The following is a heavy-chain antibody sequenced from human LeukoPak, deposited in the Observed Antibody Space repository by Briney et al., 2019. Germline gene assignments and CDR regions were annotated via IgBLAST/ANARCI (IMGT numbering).Heavy chain of an antibody. Sequence: ASMKVSCKASGYTFTGYYMHWVRQAPGQGLEWMGRINPNSGGTNYAKKFQGRATMTRDTSISTAYMELSGLKSDDTAVYYCAREFRFLDGSGDYILWYFDLWGRGTLVIVSA. D-gene: IGHD4-17*01. J-gene: IGHJ2*01. CDR2: INPNSGGT. V-gene: IGHV1-2*06. CDR1: GYTFTGYY. CDR3: AREFRFLDGSGDYILWYFDL.